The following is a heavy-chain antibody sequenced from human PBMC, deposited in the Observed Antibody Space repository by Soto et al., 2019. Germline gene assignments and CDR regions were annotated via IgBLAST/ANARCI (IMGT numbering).Heavy chain of an antibody. CDR2: INPSGGST. CDR1: GYTFTSYY. J-gene: IGHJ6*02. CDR3: AREIGRRGYYGMDV. Sequence: QVQLVQSGAEVKKPGASVKVSCKASGYTFTSYYMHWVRQAPGQGLEWMGIINPSGGSTSYAQKCQGRVTKNREKAPSTVDMELSSLRTEGTAVYYCAREIGRRGYYGMDVWGQGTTVTVSS. V-gene: IGHV1-46*01. D-gene: IGHD3-10*01.